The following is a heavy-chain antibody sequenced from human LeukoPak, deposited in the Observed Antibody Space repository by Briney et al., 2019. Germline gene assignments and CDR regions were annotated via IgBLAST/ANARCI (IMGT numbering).Heavy chain of an antibody. V-gene: IGHV4-34*01. CDR2: INHSGST. J-gene: IGHJ6*02. Sequence: SETLSLTCAVYGGSFSGYYWSWIRQPPGKGLEWIGEINHSGSTNYNPSLKSRVTISVDTSKNQFSLKLSSVTAADTAVYYCARDCITIFGVAPVCGMDVWGQGTTVTVSS. CDR1: GGSFSGYY. D-gene: IGHD3-3*01. CDR3: ARDCITIFGVAPVCGMDV.